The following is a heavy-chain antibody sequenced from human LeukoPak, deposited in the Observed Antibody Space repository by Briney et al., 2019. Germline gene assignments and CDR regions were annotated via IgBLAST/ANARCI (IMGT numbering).Heavy chain of an antibody. CDR2: ISSDGSST. D-gene: IGHD3-3*01. CDR1: GFTFSSYW. J-gene: IGHJ6*03. CDR3: ARDYDGGYMDV. Sequence: GGSLRLSCAASGFTFSSYWMHWVRQAPGKGLVWVSRISSDGSSTTYADSVKGRFTISRDNAKNTLYLQMNSLRAEDTAVYYCARDYDGGYMDVWGKGTTVTVSS. V-gene: IGHV3-74*01.